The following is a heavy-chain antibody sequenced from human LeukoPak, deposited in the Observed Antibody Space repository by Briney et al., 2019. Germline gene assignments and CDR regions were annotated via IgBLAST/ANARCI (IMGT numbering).Heavy chain of an antibody. Sequence: ASVKVSCKASGGTFSSYAISWVRQAPGQGLEWMGGIIPIFGTANYAQKFQGRVTITADESTSTAYMELSSLRSEDTAVYYCARERRICSSTSCYRSGYWYFDLWGRGTLVTVSS. CDR2: IIPIFGTA. D-gene: IGHD2-2*01. J-gene: IGHJ2*01. CDR1: GGTFSSYA. V-gene: IGHV1-69*13. CDR3: ARERRICSSTSCYRSGYWYFDL.